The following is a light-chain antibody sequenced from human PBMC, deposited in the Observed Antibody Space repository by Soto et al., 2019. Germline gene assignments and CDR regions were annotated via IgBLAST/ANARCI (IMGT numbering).Light chain of an antibody. CDR1: QSLLHSNGYNY. J-gene: IGKJ1*01. CDR3: MQALQITWT. V-gene: IGKV2-28*01. CDR2: LGS. Sequence: DIVMTQSPLSLPVTPGEPASISCRSSQSLLHSNGYNYLDWYLQKPGQSPQLLIYLGSNRASGVXDXFSGSGSGTAFTLKISRVEAEDVGVYYCMQALQITWTFGQGTKVEIK.